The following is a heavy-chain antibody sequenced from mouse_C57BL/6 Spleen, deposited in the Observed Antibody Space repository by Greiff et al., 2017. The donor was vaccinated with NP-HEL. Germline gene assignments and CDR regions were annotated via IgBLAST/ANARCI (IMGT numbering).Heavy chain of an antibody. D-gene: IGHD2-10*01. Sequence: QVQLQQPGAELVKPGASVKMSCKASGYTFTSYWITWVKQRPGQGLEWIGDIYPGSGSTNYNEKFKSKATLTVDTSSSTAYMQLSSLTSEDSAVYYCARNPYYGNYGYFDVWGTGTTVTVSS. CDR3: ARNPYYGNYGYFDV. J-gene: IGHJ1*03. CDR2: IYPGSGST. V-gene: IGHV1-55*01. CDR1: GYTFTSYW.